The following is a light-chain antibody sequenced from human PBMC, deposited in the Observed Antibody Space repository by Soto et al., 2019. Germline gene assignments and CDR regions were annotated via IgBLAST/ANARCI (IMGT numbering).Light chain of an antibody. CDR2: DAS. CDR3: QQYGSSGT. J-gene: IGKJ1*01. Sequence: EIVMTQSPATLSVSPGERATLSCRASQTIGSNLAWYQQKPGQPPRLLIYDASTRATDIPARFTGSGSGTDFTLTISRLEPEDFAVYYCQQYGSSGTFGQGTKVDIK. V-gene: IGKV3-15*01. CDR1: QTIGSN.